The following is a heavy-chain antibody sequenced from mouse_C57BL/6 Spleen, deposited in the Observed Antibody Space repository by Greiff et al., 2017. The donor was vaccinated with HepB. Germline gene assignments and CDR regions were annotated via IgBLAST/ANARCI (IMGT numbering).Heavy chain of an antibody. CDR2: ISYDGSN. J-gene: IGHJ1*03. CDR1: GYSITSGYY. Sequence: EVKLMESGPGLVKPSQSLSLTCSVTGYSITSGYYWNWIRQFPGNKLEWMGYISYDGSNNYNPSLKNRISITRDTSKNQFFLKLNSVTTEDTATYYCARGIYDGYYGAWYFDVWGTGTTVTVSS. D-gene: IGHD2-3*01. CDR3: ARGIYDGYYGAWYFDV. V-gene: IGHV3-6*01.